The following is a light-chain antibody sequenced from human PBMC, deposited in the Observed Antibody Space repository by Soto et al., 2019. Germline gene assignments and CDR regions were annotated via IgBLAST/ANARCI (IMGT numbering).Light chain of an antibody. V-gene: IGKV2-40*01. CDR1: HSLLLSSGNTY. Sequence: IVLTQSPLSLPVTPGESAAISCKASHSLLLSSGNTYLDWYLQKPGQSPQLLIYTLSYRASGAPDRFSGSGSGTDFTLKISRVEADDVGVYYCMQRIDFPITFGQGTRLEI. CDR2: TLS. J-gene: IGKJ5*01. CDR3: MQRIDFPIT.